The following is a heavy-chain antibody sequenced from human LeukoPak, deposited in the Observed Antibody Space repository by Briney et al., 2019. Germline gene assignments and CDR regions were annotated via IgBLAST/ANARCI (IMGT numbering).Heavy chain of an antibody. CDR2: ISYDGSNK. CDR1: GLTFSNYG. D-gene: IGHD3-22*01. CDR3: AKDYYDSSGTL. V-gene: IGHV3-30*18. J-gene: IGHJ4*02. Sequence: GGSLRLSCAASGLTFSNYGMHWVRQAPGKGLEWVAVISYDGSNKYYADSVKGRFTISRDNSKNTLYLQMNSLRAEDTAVYYCAKDYYDSSGTLWGQGTLVTVSS.